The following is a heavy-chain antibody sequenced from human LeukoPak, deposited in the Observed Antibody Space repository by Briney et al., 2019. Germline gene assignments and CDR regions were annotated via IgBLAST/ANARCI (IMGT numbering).Heavy chain of an antibody. CDR3: ARGSYYYYYYMDV. V-gene: IGHV3-23*01. J-gene: IGHJ6*03. D-gene: IGHD2-15*01. CDR2: ISGSGGST. CDR1: GFTFSSYG. Sequence: GGSLRLSCAASGFTFSSYGMSWVRQAPGKGLEWVSAISGSGGSTYYADSVKGRFTISRDNSKNTLYLQMNSLRAEDTAVYYCARGSYYYYYYMDVWGKGTTVTISS.